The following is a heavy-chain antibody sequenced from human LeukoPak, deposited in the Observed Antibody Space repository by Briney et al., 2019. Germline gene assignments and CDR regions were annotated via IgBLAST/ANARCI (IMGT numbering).Heavy chain of an antibody. J-gene: IGHJ4*02. V-gene: IGHV3-64*01. Sequence: GGSLRLSCAASGFTLSSYTMYWVRQAPGKGLEYVSGISNHGGSTYYANSVKGRFTISRDNSKNSLYLQMNSLRTEDTALYYCAKESGSGTEIDYWGQGTLVTVSS. CDR3: AKESGSGTEIDY. D-gene: IGHD3-10*01. CDR2: ISNHGGST. CDR1: GFTLSSYT.